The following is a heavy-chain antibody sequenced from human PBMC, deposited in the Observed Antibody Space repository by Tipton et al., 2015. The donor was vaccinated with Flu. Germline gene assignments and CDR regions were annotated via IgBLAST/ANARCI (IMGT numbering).Heavy chain of an antibody. J-gene: IGHJ5*01. Sequence: TLSLTCAVYGGSFSGYYWSWIRQPPGKGLEWIGEINHSGSTNYNPSLKSRVTISVDTSNNQFSLRLTSVTAADTAVYFCARRDFSNYVSEPKNWFDFWGQGTLVTVSS. CDR1: GGSFSGYY. CDR3: ARRDFSNYVSEPKNWFDF. CDR2: INHSGST. D-gene: IGHD4-11*01. V-gene: IGHV4-34*01.